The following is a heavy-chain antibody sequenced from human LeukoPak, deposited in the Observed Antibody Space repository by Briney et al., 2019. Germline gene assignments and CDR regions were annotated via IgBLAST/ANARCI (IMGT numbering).Heavy chain of an antibody. CDR1: GGSISSSSYY. CDR2: IYYSGST. D-gene: IGHD3-9*01. CDR3: ARSLDVYYHYMDV. J-gene: IGHJ6*03. V-gene: IGHV4-39*07. Sequence: SETLSLTCTVSGGSISSSSYYWGWIRQPPGKGLEWIGSIYYSGSTYYNPSLKSRVTISVDTSKNQFSLKLSSVTAADTAVYYCARSLDVYYHYMDVWGKGTTVIVSS.